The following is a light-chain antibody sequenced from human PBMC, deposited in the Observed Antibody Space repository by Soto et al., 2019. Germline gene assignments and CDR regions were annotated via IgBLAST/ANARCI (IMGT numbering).Light chain of an antibody. V-gene: IGLV1-51*01. CDR3: GSWDNSLSVVV. CDR2: DDS. CDR1: SSNIGSNF. Sequence: QSLLTEPPSVSAAPGQKVSMSCSGGSSNIGSNFVAWYQQLPGKAPKLLIYDDSKRPYGIPGRFSASKSGTSATLGITDLQTGDEGDYFCGSWDNSLSVVVFGGGTKLTVL. J-gene: IGLJ3*02.